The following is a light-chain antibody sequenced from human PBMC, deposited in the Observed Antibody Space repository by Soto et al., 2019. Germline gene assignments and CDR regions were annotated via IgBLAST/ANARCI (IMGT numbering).Light chain of an antibody. CDR2: AAS. J-gene: IGKJ5*01. CDR3: QQANSFTIT. V-gene: IGKV1-12*01. Sequence: DIQMTQSPSSVSASVGDRVTITFRESQGIRSWLAWYPQTXGKAPKXXIYAASSLQSGVPSRFSCSGAGPDCTRTISSLQPEDVETDYCQQANSFTITFGQGTRLEIK. CDR1: QGIRSW.